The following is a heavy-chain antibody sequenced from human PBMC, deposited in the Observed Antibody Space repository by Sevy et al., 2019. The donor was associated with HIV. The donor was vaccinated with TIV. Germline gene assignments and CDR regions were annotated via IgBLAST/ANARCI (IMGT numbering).Heavy chain of an antibody. CDR3: ARMTSTWSIDS. CDR1: GFSVSSYY. V-gene: IGHV3-53*01. Sequence: GGSLRLSCAASGFSVSSYYMGWVRQTPGKGLEWVSTKESGGQTYYADSVRGRFTIARDESANNLFLQLNNLGAEDTGVYYCARMTSTWSIDSWGQGTLVTVSS. J-gene: IGHJ4*02. CDR2: KESGGQT.